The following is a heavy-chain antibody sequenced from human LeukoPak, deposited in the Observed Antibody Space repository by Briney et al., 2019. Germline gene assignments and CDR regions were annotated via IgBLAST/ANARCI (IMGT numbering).Heavy chain of an antibody. D-gene: IGHD3-16*02. Sequence: SGPTLVNPTQTLTLTCTFSGFSLSTSGMRVSWIRQPPGKALEWLARIDWGDDKFYSTSLKTRLTISKDTSKNQVVLTMTNMDPVDTATYYCAREGGIMITFGGVIEPYYFDYWGQGTLVTVSS. V-gene: IGHV2-70*04. J-gene: IGHJ4*02. CDR1: GFSLSTSGMR. CDR3: AREGGIMITFGGVIEPYYFDY. CDR2: IDWGDDK.